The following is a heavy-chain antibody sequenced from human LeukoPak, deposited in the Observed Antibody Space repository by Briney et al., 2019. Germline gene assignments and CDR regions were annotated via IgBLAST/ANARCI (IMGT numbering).Heavy chain of an antibody. CDR2: IYYTGST. D-gene: IGHD5-12*01. CDR1: GDSISSSNYY. Sequence: SETLSLTCSVSGDSISSSNYYWGWIRQPPGKGLEWIGSIYYTGSTYYNPSLQSRVAIFLDTSANQFSLILTSLTAADTAVYYCVSQRGSSGYDPLHYWGQGTLVTVSS. J-gene: IGHJ4*02. CDR3: VSQRGSSGYDPLHY. V-gene: IGHV4-39*01.